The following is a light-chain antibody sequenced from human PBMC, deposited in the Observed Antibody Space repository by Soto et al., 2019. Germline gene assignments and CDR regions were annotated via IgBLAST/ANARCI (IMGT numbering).Light chain of an antibody. V-gene: IGKV1-39*01. CDR2: AAS. CDR3: QQYKSYGLT. Sequence: DIQMTQSPSSLSASVGDRVTITCRASQSISSYLNWYQQKPGKAPKLLIYAASSLQSGVPSRFSGSGSGTEFTLTISSLQPDDFATYHCQQYKSYGLTFGGGTKVDIK. CDR1: QSISSY. J-gene: IGKJ4*01.